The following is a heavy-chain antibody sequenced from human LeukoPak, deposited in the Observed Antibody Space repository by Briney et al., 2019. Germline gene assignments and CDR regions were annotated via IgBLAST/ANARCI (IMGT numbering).Heavy chain of an antibody. V-gene: IGHV5-51*01. CDR1: GYSFTSYW. J-gene: IGHJ4*02. D-gene: IGHD1-1*01. Sequence: GESLKISCKGSGYSFTSYWIGWVRQMPGKGLEWMGIIYPGDSDTRYSPSFQGQVTISADKSISTSYLQWTSLKASDTAMYYCARQVHTTAYDYWGQGALVTVSS. CDR3: ARQVHTTAYDY. CDR2: IYPGDSDT.